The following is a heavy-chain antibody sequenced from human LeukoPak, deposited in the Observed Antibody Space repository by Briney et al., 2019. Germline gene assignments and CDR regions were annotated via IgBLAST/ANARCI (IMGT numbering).Heavy chain of an antibody. CDR1: AFTFISDA. CDR3: AKSRGSGTYYKGNDY. D-gene: IGHD3-10*01. CDR2: IGGSGSST. V-gene: IGHV3-23*01. J-gene: IGHJ4*02. Sequence: GESLRLSFPTPAFTFISDAMSSVRQAPGKGLEWVSAIGGSGSSTYYADSVKGRFTISRDNTTKMLYLQMNSLRAEDTAVYYCAKSRGSGTYYKGNDYWGQGTLVTVSS.